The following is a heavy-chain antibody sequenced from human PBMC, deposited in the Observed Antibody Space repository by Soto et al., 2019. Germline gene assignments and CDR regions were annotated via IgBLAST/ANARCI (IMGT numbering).Heavy chain of an antibody. D-gene: IGHD2-8*02. CDR1: GGSISSGDYY. J-gene: IGHJ4*02. CDR2: IYYSGST. Sequence: SETLSLTCTVSGGSISSGDYYWSWIRQPPGEGLEWIGYIYYSGSTYYNPSLKSRVTISVDTSKNQISLELSSVTAADTAVYYCARSPLLYYFDYWGQGTLVTVSS. CDR3: ARSPLLYYFDY. V-gene: IGHV4-30-4*01.